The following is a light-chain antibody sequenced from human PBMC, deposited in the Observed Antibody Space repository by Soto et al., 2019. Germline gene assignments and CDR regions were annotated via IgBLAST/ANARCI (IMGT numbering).Light chain of an antibody. CDR1: QRISSW. J-gene: IGKJ1*01. CDR2: KAS. CDR3: QHYNSYPWT. V-gene: IGKV1-5*03. Sequence: DIQMTQSPPSLSASVGDRVTITCRASQRISSWLAWYQQKPGKAPKLLIYKASTLESGVPSRFRGSGSETEFTLTISSLQPDDFATYYCQHYNSYPWTFGQGTKVEIK.